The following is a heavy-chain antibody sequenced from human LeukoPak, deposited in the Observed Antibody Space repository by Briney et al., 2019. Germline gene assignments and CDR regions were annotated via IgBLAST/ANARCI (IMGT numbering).Heavy chain of an antibody. CDR2: IYYSGST. J-gene: IGHJ4*02. Sequence: SETLSLTCTVSGGSIRSGSHYWAWLRQPPGKGLEWIGSIYYSGSTYYNPSLENRVTISIDTSKNHFSLKLSSLSAADTSVYYCAKRDDSGGNLVDLWGQGTLVTVS. CDR3: AKRDDSGGNLVDL. V-gene: IGHV4-39*02. D-gene: IGHD3-22*01. CDR1: GGSIRSGSHY.